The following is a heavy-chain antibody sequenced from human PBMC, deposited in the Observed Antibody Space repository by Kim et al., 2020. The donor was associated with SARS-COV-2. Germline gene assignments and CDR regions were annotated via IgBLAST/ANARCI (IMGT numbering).Heavy chain of an antibody. CDR2: IWYDGSNK. Sequence: GGSLRLSCAASGFTFSSYGMHWVRQAPGKGLEWLAVIWYDGSNKYYADSVKGRLTISRDNSKNTLYLQMNSLRAEDTAVYFCARDSHTSSEAFDIWGQGT. CDR1: GFTFSSYG. J-gene: IGHJ3*02. CDR3: ARDSHTSSEAFDI. V-gene: IGHV3-33*01.